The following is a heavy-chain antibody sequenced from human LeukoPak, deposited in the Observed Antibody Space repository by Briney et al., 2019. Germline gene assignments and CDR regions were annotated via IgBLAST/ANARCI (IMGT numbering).Heavy chain of an antibody. D-gene: IGHD3-9*01. CDR1: GGSSSSNY. V-gene: IGHV4-59*12. CDR2: IYYSGST. Sequence: PSETLSLTCTVSGGSSSSNYWSWIRQPPGKGLEWIGYIYYSGSTNYNPSLKSRVTISVDTSKNQFSLKLSSVTAADTAVYYCASTRNLRYFDWRIAAFDIWGQGTMVTVSS. CDR3: ASTRNLRYFDWRIAAFDI. J-gene: IGHJ3*02.